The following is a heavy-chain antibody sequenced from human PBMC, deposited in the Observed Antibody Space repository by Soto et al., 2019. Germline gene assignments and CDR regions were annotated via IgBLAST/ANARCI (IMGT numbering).Heavy chain of an antibody. V-gene: IGHV3-30-3*01. Sequence: QVQLVESGGGVVQPGWSLRLSCAASGFTFDTYPMHWVRRGPGKGLEWVAGISHDGTGTYYPDSVKGRFTFSRDNSKNTLYLQMNSLRPEDTAVYYCAREDASSGYAGTFQHWGLGTPVIVSS. J-gene: IGHJ1*01. CDR1: GFTFDTYP. CDR2: ISHDGTGT. CDR3: AREDASSGYAGTFQH. D-gene: IGHD3-22*01.